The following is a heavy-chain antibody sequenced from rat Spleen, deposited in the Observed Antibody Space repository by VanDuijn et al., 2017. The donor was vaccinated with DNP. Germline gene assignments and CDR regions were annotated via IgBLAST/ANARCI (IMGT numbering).Heavy chain of an antibody. CDR1: GFTFSDYF. D-gene: IGHD1-6*01. J-gene: IGHJ3*01. Sequence: EVQLVESGGGLVLPGRSLKLSCAASGFTFSDYFMAWVRQAPKKGLEWVASISISGSKTSYSDSVKGRFTISRDNAKSCLYLQMNSLKSEDTATYYCARQRVMYTTATGFAYWGQGTLVTVSS. CDR2: ISISGSKT. V-gene: IGHV5-25*01. CDR3: ARQRVMYTTATGFAY.